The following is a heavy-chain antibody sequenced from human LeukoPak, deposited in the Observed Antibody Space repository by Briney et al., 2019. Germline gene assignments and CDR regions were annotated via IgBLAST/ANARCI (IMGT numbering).Heavy chain of an antibody. D-gene: IGHD4-17*01. Sequence: GASVKVSCKSSGGTFSSYAISWVRQAPGQGLEWMGGIIPIFGTANYAQKFQGRVTITADKSTTTAYMELSSLRSEDTAVYYCARQYTVTTALGLLRWFDPWGQGTLVTVSS. CDR2: IIPIFGTA. CDR3: ARQYTVTTALGLLRWFDP. CDR1: GGTFSSYA. V-gene: IGHV1-69*06. J-gene: IGHJ5*02.